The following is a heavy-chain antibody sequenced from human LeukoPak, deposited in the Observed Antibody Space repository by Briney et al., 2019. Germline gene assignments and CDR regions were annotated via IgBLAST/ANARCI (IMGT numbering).Heavy chain of an antibody. CDR1: GYTFTGYY. Sequence: AAVKVSCKASGYTFTGYYMHWVRQAPGQGLEWMGWISAYNGNTNYAQKLQGRVTMTTDTSTSTAYMELRSLRSDDTAVYYCARVGPQQQRTSSGRFPDYYYYYMDVWGKGTTVTVSS. CDR3: ARVGPQQQRTSSGRFPDYYYYYMDV. V-gene: IGHV1-18*04. CDR2: ISAYNGNT. D-gene: IGHD6-19*01. J-gene: IGHJ6*03.